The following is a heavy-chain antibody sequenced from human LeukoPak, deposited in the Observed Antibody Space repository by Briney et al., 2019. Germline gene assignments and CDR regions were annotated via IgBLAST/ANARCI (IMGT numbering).Heavy chain of an antibody. D-gene: IGHD2-2*01. Sequence: ARGSLRLSCATSGFTFNNNAMSWVCQAPGKGLEWVSAINGGGDATEYADSVKGRFTISRDNSKDTLYLQMNSLRPDDTAVYYCARCTASCYANAFDVWGQGTLVTVSS. V-gene: IGHV3-23*01. CDR1: GFTFNNNA. J-gene: IGHJ3*01. CDR3: ARCTASCYANAFDV. CDR2: INGGGDAT.